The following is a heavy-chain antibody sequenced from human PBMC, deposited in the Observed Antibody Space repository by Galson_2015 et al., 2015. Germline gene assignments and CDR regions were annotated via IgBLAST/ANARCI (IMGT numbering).Heavy chain of an antibody. CDR1: GFTFSSYA. V-gene: IGHV3-23*01. J-gene: IGHJ6*03. CDR3: AKATFRYSYYYMDV. Sequence: SLRLSCAASGFTFSSYAMSWVRQAPGKGLEWVSAISGSGGSTYYADSVKGRFTISRDNSKNTLYLQMNSLRAEDTAVYYCAKATFRYSYYYMDVWGKGTTVTVSS. CDR2: ISGSGGST. D-gene: IGHD3-16*01.